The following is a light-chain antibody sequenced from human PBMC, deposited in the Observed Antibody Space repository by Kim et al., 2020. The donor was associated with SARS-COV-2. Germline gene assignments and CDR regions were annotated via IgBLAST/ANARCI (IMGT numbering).Light chain of an antibody. J-gene: IGKJ1*01. Sequence: STLSASVGDRVTITCRASQSISSWLAWYQQKPGKAPKLLIYKASSLESGVPSRFSGSGSGTEFTLTISSLQPDDFATYYCQHLGTFGQGTKVDIK. CDR2: KAS. V-gene: IGKV1-5*03. CDR1: QSISSW. CDR3: QHLGT.